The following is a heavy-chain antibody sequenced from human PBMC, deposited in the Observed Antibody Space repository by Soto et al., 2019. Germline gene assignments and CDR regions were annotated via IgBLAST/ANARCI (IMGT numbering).Heavy chain of an antibody. V-gene: IGHV4-31*03. CDR3: ARVANYYASSGYYSFDY. CDR2: VYYSGST. Sequence: QVQLQESGPGLVKPSQTLSLTCTVSGGSISSGGYYWSWIRQHPGKGLEWIGYVYYSGSTYYNPSLKCRVTISVDSSKNQVSLKLSSVTAAATAVYFCARVANYYASSGYYSFDYWGQGTLVTVSS. D-gene: IGHD3-22*01. J-gene: IGHJ4*02. CDR1: GGSISSGGYY.